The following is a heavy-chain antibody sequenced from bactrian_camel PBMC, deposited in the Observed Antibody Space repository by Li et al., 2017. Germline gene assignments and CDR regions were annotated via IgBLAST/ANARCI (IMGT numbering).Heavy chain of an antibody. D-gene: IGHD1*01. CDR3: ASRTLVWCGGEAQY. J-gene: IGHJ4*01. V-gene: IGHV3S42*01. CDR1: GFSVSSQC. Sequence: VQLVESGGGTVQAGGSLRLSCAASGFSVSSQCMGWFRQAPGEAREGVATINDDGTTTYRDSVKGRFTISKDNARNTLDLQMNSLKPEDTAMHYCASRTLVWCGGEAQYWGQGTQVTVS. CDR2: INDDGTT.